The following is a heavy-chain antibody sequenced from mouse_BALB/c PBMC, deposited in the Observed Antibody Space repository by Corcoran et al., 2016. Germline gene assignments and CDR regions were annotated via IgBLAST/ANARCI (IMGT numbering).Heavy chain of an antibody. CDR3: ARWDLDGYYPMDS. CDR2: INPYNDGT. D-gene: IGHD2-3*01. Sequence: EVQLQQSGPELVKPGASVKMSCKASGYTFTSYVMHWVKQKPGQGLEWIGYINPYNDGTKYNEKYKGKATLTSDKSSSTAYMELSSLTSEDSAVYYCARWDLDGYYPMDSGGQGTSVTVSS. J-gene: IGHJ4*01. CDR1: GYTFTSYV. V-gene: IGHV1S136*01.